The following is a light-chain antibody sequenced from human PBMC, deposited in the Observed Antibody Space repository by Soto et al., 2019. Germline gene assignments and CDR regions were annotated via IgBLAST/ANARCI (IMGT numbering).Light chain of an antibody. CDR2: DAS. J-gene: IGKJ4*01. Sequence: DMVLTQSPATVSLSPGEGGTRACWACQSVSSYLAWYQQKPGQAPRFLICDASNRATGIPARFSGCGSGTDFTLPFSCLEPEDFVVYSYQQRSNGPITLGGGTRWIS. CDR1: QSVSSY. CDR3: QQRSNGPIT. V-gene: IGKV3-11*01.